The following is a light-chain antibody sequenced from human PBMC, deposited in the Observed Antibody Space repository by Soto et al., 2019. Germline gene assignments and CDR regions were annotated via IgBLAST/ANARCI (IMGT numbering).Light chain of an antibody. V-gene: IGKV1-9*01. Sequence: DIQLTQSPSFLSPSIGESVTITFRASQVISTSLSWYHVKPGKAPKLLIYAASTLESGVPSRFSATVSGTEFSLTITSLQPEDFATYYCQQLFDSPITFGQGTRLEIK. CDR3: QQLFDSPIT. CDR2: AAS. CDR1: QVISTS. J-gene: IGKJ5*01.